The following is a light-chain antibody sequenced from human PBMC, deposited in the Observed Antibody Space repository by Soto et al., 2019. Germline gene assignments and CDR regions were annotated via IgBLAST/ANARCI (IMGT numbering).Light chain of an antibody. V-gene: IGKV3-20*01. CDR2: GAS. Sequence: EIVLTQSPGTLSLSPGERATLSCRASQIVSSSYLAWYQQKAGQAPRLLIYGASSRATDIPDRFSGSGSGTDFTLTISRLKPEDFAVFYCQQYGSSPWTFGQGTKLEIK. CDR3: QQYGSSPWT. J-gene: IGKJ1*01. CDR1: QIVSSSY.